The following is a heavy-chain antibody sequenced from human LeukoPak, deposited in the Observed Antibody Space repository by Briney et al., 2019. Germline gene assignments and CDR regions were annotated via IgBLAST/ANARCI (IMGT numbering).Heavy chain of an antibody. D-gene: IGHD6-6*01. CDR2: MNPNSGNT. Sequence: GASVKVSCKASRYTFTSYDINWVRQATGQGLEWMGWMNPNSGNTGYAQKFQGRVTITRNTSISTAYMELSSLRSEDTAVYYCARARRGYSSSSYYMDVWGKGTTVTVSS. CDR3: ARARRGYSSSSYYMDV. CDR1: RYTFTSYD. J-gene: IGHJ6*03. V-gene: IGHV1-8*03.